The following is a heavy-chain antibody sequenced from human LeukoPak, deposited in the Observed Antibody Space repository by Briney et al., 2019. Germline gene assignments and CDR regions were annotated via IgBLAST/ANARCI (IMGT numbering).Heavy chain of an antibody. J-gene: IGHJ4*02. CDR1: GFTFSTND. CDR3: AKDFGILN. V-gene: IGHV3-30*02. D-gene: IGHD3-9*01. CDR2: IRYDGSNK. Sequence: GGSLRLSCAASGFTFSTNDMHWVRQAPGKGLEWVAFIRYDGSNKNYADSVKGRFTISRDNSKNTLYLQMNSLRAEDTAVYYCAKDFGILNWGQGTLVPVST.